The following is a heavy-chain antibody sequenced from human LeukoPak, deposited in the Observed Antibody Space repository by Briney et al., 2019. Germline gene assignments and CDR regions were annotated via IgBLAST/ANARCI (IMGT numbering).Heavy chain of an antibody. D-gene: IGHD4-17*01. CDR1: GFTVSSNY. CDR2: IYSGGST. V-gene: IGHV3-66*01. J-gene: IGHJ3*02. Sequence: PGGSLRLSCAASGFTVSSNYMSWVRQAPGKGLEWVSVIYSGGSTYYADSVKGRFTISRDNSKNTLYLQMNSLRAEDTAVYYCARDFHSATVYAFDIWGQGTMVTVSS. CDR3: ARDFHSATVYAFDI.